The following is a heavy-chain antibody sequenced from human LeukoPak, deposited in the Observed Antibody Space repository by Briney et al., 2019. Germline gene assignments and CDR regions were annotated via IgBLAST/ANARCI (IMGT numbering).Heavy chain of an antibody. CDR1: GFTFSSHG. V-gene: IGHV3-23*01. D-gene: IGHD2-15*01. CDR2: ISGSGGST. Sequence: GGSLRLSCAASGFTFSSHGMTWVRQAPGKGLEWVSAISGSGGSTYYADSVKGRSTISRDNSKNTLYLQMNSLRAEDTAVYYCAKETVVVVAATPDAFDIWGQGTMVTVSS. CDR3: AKETVVVVAATPDAFDI. J-gene: IGHJ3*02.